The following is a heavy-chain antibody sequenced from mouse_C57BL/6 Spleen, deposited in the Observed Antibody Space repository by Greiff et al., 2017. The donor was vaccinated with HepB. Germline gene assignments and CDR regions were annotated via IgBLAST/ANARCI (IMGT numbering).Heavy chain of an antibody. CDR1: GYAFSSYW. D-gene: IGHD2-12*01. Sequence: QVQLQQSGAELVKPGASVKISCKASGYAFSSYWMNWVKQRPGKGLEWIGQIYPGDGDTNYNGKFKGKATLTADKSSSTAYMQLSSLTSEDSAVYFCARSHDFDDVAMEHWGQGNSVTGSS. V-gene: IGHV1-80*01. CDR2: IYPGDGDT. J-gene: IGHJ4*01. CDR3: ARSHDFDDVAMEH.